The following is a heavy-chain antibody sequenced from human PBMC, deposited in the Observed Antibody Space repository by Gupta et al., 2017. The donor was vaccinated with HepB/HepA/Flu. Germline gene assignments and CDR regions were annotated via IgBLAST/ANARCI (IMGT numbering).Heavy chain of an antibody. CDR3: ARDILPTDYYDSSGREYYFDY. Sequence: QVQLVQSGAELKKPGASVKASCTASGYTFTSYALHWVRQAPGQRRELMGWINAGNGNTKYSQKCQGRVTITRDTSASTAYMELSSLRYEDTAVYYCARDILPTDYYDSSGREYYFDYWGQGTLVTVSS. V-gene: IGHV1-3*01. J-gene: IGHJ4*02. CDR1: GYTFTSYA. D-gene: IGHD3-22*01. CDR2: INAGNGNT.